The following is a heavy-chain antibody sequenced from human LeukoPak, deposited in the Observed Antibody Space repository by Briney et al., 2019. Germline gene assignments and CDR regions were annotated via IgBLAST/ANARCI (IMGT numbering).Heavy chain of an antibody. V-gene: IGHV4-59*01. CDR3: ASGLGQYYYHYYMDV. CDR1: GGSISSYY. Sequence: SETLSLTCTVSGGSISSYYWSWIRQPPGKGLEWIGYIYYSGSTNYNPSLKSRVTISVDTSKNQFSLKLSSVTAADTAVYYCASGLGQYYYHYYMDVWGKGTTVTVSS. J-gene: IGHJ6*03. D-gene: IGHD7-27*01. CDR2: IYYSGST.